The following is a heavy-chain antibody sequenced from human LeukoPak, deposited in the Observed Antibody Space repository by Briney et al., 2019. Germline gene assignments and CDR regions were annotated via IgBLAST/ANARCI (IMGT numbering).Heavy chain of an antibody. Sequence: ASVKVSCKASGYTFTGYYMHWMRQAPGQGLEWMGWINPNSGGTNYAQKFQGRVTMTRDTSTSTVYMELSSLRSEDTAVYYCARDGGIAVARPKRNWFDPWGQGTLVTVSS. J-gene: IGHJ5*02. D-gene: IGHD6-19*01. CDR1: GYTFTGYY. CDR3: ARDGGIAVARPKRNWFDP. V-gene: IGHV1-2*02. CDR2: INPNSGGT.